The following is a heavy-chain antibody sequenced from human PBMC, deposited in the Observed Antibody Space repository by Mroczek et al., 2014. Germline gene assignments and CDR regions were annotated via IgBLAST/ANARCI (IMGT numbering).Heavy chain of an antibody. J-gene: IGHJ6*02. CDR3: ARVGYSYGGYDSSGYGYYYGMDV. CDR1: GYTFTGYY. CDR2: INPNSGGT. V-gene: IGHV1-2*02. D-gene: IGHD3-22*01. Sequence: VQLLESGAEVKKPGASVKVSCKASGYTFTGYYMHWVRQAPGQGLEWMGWINPNSGGTNYAQKFQGRVTMTRDTSISTAYMELSRLRSDDTAVYYXARVGYSYGGYDSSGYGYYYGMDVWGPRATVT.